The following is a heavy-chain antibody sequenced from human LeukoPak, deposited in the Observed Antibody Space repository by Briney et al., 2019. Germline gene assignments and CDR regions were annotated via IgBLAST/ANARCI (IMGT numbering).Heavy chain of an antibody. CDR3: ASVTMVRGVKWDNWFDP. CDR1: GYTFTSYG. V-gene: IGHV1-18*01. J-gene: IGHJ5*02. Sequence: GASVKVSCKASGYTFTSYGISWVRQAPGQGLEWMGWISAYNGNTNYAQKLQGRVTMTTDTSTSTAYMELRSLRSDDTAVYYCASVTMVRGVKWDNWFDPWGQGTLVTVSS. CDR2: ISAYNGNT. D-gene: IGHD3-10*01.